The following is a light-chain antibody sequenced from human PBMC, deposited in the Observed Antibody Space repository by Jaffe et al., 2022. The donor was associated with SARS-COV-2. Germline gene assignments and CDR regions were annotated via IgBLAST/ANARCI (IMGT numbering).Light chain of an antibody. CDR2: DND. Sequence: QSVLTQPPSVSAAPGQKVTISCSGSSSNIGNNYVSWYQQLPGTAPKLLIYDNDKRPSGTPDRFSGSKSGTSATLGITGLQTGDEADYYCGTWDGSLSAWVLGGGTKLTVL. CDR1: SSNIGNNY. V-gene: IGLV1-51*01. CDR3: GTWDGSLSAWV. J-gene: IGLJ3*02.